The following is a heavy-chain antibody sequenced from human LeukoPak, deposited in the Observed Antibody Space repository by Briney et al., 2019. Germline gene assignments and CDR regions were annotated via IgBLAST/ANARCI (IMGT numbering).Heavy chain of an antibody. CDR3: TIHDTSVAMSVDY. CDR1: GFIFGDYA. J-gene: IGHJ4*02. V-gene: IGHV3-49*04. D-gene: IGHD5-18*01. CDR2: IRSKAYGGTT. Sequence: GRSLRLSCTGSGFIFGDYAVSWVRQAPGKGLEWVGFIRSKAYGGTTEHAASVQGGFTISRDDSKSIAYLQMTSLKTEDTAVYYCTIHDTSVAMSVDYWGQGTLVTVSS.